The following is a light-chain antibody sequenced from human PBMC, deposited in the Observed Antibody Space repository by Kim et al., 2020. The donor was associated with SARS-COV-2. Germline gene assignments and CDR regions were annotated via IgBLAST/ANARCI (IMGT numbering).Light chain of an antibody. V-gene: IGLV7-43*01. Sequence: PGRKVTLPRASSTGAGTSCYHSNWVPEKPGQAPRALIYSNSHKPPWNPARVSGSLLWGKAALTLSGVAPEDEAEYYCLIYYWGAQVFGTGTKVTV. CDR3: LIYYWGAQV. J-gene: IGLJ1*01. CDR2: SNS. CDR1: TGAGTSCYH.